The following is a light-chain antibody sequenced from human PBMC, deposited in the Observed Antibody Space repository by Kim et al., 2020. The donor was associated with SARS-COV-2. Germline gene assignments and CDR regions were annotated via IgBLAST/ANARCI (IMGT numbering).Light chain of an antibody. V-gene: IGKV4-1*01. J-gene: IGKJ2*01. Sequence: DIVMTQSPDSLAVSLGARATINCKSSQSVFYSSNNKNYLAWYQQRPGQPPTLLIYWASTRESGVPDRLSGSGSGTDFTLTISSLQAEDVAVYYCQQYYTTPYTFGQGTKLEI. CDR3: QQYYTTPYT. CDR1: QSVFYSSNNKNY. CDR2: WAS.